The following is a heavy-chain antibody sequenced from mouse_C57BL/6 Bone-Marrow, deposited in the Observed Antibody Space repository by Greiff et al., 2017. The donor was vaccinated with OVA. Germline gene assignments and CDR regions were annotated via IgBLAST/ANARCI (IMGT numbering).Heavy chain of an antibody. V-gene: IGHV1-80*01. CDR3: ARRGPYYYGSSYDWYFDV. D-gene: IGHD1-1*01. CDR1: GYAFSSYW. J-gene: IGHJ1*03. CDR2: IYPGDGDT. Sequence: VQLQQSGAELVKPGASVKISCKASGYAFSSYWMNWVKQRPGKGLEWIGQIYPGDGDTNYNGKFKGKATLTADKSSSTAYMQLSSLTSEDSAVYFCARRGPYYYGSSYDWYFDVWGTGTTVTVSS.